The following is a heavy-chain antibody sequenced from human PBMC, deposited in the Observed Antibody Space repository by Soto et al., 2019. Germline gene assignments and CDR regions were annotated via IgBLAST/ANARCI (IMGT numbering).Heavy chain of an antibody. J-gene: IGHJ4*02. D-gene: IGHD3-10*01. CDR3: ARDKARYYYGSGSSTLFHY. CDR2: IYHSGST. V-gene: IGHV4-4*02. Sequence: QVQLQESGPGLVKPSGTLSLTCAVSGGSISSSNWWNWVRQPPGKGLEWIGEIYHSGSTNYNPSRKGGVTISVDKSKNQFSLKLSSVTAADTAVYYCARDKARYYYGSGSSTLFHYWGQGTLVTVSS. CDR1: GGSISSSNW.